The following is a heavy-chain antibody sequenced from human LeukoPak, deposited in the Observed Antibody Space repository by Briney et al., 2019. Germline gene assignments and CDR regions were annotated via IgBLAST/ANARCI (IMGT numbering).Heavy chain of an antibody. Sequence: PGRSLRLSCAASGFTFSSYAMHWVRQAPGKGLEWMGWINAGNGNTKYSQKFQGRVTITRDTSASTAYMELSSLRSEDTAVYYCAMSVDTAMVKNYYYYYGMDVWGQGTTVTVSS. CDR2: INAGNGNT. D-gene: IGHD5-18*01. J-gene: IGHJ6*02. CDR3: AMSVDTAMVKNYYYYYGMDV. V-gene: IGHV1-3*01. CDR1: GFTFSSYA.